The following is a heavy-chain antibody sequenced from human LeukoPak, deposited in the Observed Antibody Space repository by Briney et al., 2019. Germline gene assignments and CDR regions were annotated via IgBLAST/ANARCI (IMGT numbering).Heavy chain of an antibody. CDR1: GGSFSGYY. D-gene: IGHD3-22*01. V-gene: IGHV4-34*01. J-gene: IGHJ4*02. CDR2: INHSGST. Sequence: PSETLSLTCAVYGGSFSGYYWSWIRQPPGKGLEWIGEINHSGSTNYNPSLKSRVTISVDTSKNQFSLKPSSVTAADTAVYYCARGQGITMIGKDFDYWGQGTLVTVSS. CDR3: ARGQGITMIGKDFDY.